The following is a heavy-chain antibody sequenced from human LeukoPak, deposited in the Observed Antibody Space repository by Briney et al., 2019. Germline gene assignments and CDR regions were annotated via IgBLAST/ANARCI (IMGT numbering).Heavy chain of an antibody. CDR1: GFTFSTFW. D-gene: IGHD3-22*01. Sequence: GGSLRLSCVASGFTFSTFWMSWVRQAPGKGLEWVANIKQDGSEKYYVDSVKGRFTISIDNAKNTLYLQMNRLRAEDTAVYYCARGPRYYYDSSGYSYFDYWGQGTLVTVSS. V-gene: IGHV3-7*01. CDR2: IKQDGSEK. J-gene: IGHJ4*02. CDR3: ARGPRYYYDSSGYSYFDY.